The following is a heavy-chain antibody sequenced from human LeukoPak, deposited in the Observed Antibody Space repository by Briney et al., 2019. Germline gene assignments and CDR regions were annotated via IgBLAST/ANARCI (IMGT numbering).Heavy chain of an antibody. Sequence: SVKVSCKASGGTFSSYAISWVRQAPGQGLEWMGGIIPIFGTANYAQKFQGRVTITADESTSTAYMELSSLRSEDTAVYYCARFTMVRGGIDYWGQGTLVTVSS. CDR3: ARFTMVRGGIDY. J-gene: IGHJ4*02. CDR1: GGTFSSYA. CDR2: IIPIFGTA. D-gene: IGHD3-10*01. V-gene: IGHV1-69*13.